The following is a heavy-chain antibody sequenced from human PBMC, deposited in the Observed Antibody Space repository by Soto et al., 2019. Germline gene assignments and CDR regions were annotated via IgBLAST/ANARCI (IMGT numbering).Heavy chain of an antibody. CDR3: ARKGAAASYAHYYMDV. V-gene: IGHV4-59*01. CDR2: VYYSGNT. D-gene: IGHD6-13*01. CDR1: GGSISPYY. Sequence: QVQQQESGPGLVKPSETLSLTCTVSGGSISPYYWSWIRQPPGKGLEWIGYVYYSGNTNYNPSLESRVTISVDTSRNRFSLNLTSATAADTAVYYCARKGAAASYAHYYMDVWGRGTAVTVSS. J-gene: IGHJ6*03.